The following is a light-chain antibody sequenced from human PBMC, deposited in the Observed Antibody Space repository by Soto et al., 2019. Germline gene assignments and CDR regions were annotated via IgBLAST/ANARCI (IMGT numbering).Light chain of an antibody. Sequence: EIVLTQSPATLSLSPGERDTLSCRASQSVSSYLAWYQQKPGQAPRLLIYDASTRATGIPARFSGSGSGTDFTLTTSSLEPQDFAVYYCQQRSNWPPITFGQGTRLEIK. CDR1: QSVSSY. CDR2: DAS. J-gene: IGKJ5*01. CDR3: QQRSNWPPIT. V-gene: IGKV3-11*01.